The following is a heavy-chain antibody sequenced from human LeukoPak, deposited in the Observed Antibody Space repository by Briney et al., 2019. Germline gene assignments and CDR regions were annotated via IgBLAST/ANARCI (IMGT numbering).Heavy chain of an antibody. V-gene: IGHV4-4*02. J-gene: IGHJ4*02. Sequence: SSETLSLTCTVSPDSTTSNFWSWVRQPPGKGLEWIGEIHRSGSTNYNPSLQSRVTISIDRSKNQIALELSSVTAADTAVYYCAREIVGGFNPGAYWGQGTLVTVSS. CDR3: AREIVGGFNPGAY. CDR1: PDSTTSNF. CDR2: IHRSGST. D-gene: IGHD1-14*01.